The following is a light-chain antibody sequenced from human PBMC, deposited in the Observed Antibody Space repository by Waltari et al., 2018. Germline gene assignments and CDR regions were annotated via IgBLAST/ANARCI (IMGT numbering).Light chain of an antibody. V-gene: IGKV1-39*01. CDR2: GTS. J-gene: IGKJ1*01. CDR1: QNVDTY. Sequence: DTQLTQSPSSLSASIGDRVTITCRASQNVDTYLNWYQQKPGKAPQLLIYGTSNLQSVVPSRFSGSGYGTHFTLTISSLQPEDFASYYCQQSYSLPPWTFGQGTKVEIK. CDR3: QQSYSLPPWT.